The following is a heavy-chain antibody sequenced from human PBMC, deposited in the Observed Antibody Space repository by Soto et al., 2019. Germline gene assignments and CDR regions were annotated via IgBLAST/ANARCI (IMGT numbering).Heavy chain of an antibody. J-gene: IGHJ4*02. D-gene: IGHD1-20*01. CDR2: VSGSGGST. Sequence: GSLXLSCAASGFTFSSYAMSWVRQAPGKGLEWISAVSGSGGSTYYADSVKGRFTISRDNSKDTLYLQMNNLRAEDTAVYYCAKPPDYNWNDYWGQGTLVTVSS. CDR3: AKPPDYNWNDY. V-gene: IGHV3-23*01. CDR1: GFTFSSYA.